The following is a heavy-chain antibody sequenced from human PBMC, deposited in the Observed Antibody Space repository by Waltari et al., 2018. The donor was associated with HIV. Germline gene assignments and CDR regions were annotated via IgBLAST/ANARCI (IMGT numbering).Heavy chain of an antibody. V-gene: IGHV3-30*04. D-gene: IGHD2-15*01. J-gene: IGHJ4*02. CDR1: GSTLSSYA. CDR3: ARGQRKYCSGGSCYSDY. CDR2: ISYDGSNK. Sequence: QVQLVGSGGGVVGPGRSLRLSCAASGSTLSSYAMHWFRQAPGKGLEWVAVISYDGSNKYNADSVKGRFTIFRDNSKNTLYLQMDSLRGEDTAVYYCARGQRKYCSGGSCYSDYWGQGTLVTVSS.